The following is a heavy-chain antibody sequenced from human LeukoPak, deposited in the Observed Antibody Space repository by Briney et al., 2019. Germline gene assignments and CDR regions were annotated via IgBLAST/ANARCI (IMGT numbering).Heavy chain of an antibody. Sequence: PSETLSLTCSVYGGSFSGYYWSWIRQPPGKGLEWIGEINHSGSTNYNPPLKSPVTISVDTSKNQFSLKLSSVTAADTAVYYCARARIAARPFSAWGQGTPVTVSS. CDR1: GGSFSGYY. V-gene: IGHV4-34*01. CDR2: INHSGST. CDR3: ARARIAARPFSA. J-gene: IGHJ4*02. D-gene: IGHD6-6*01.